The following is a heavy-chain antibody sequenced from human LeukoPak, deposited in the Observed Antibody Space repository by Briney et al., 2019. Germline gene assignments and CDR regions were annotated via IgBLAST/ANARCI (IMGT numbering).Heavy chain of an antibody. J-gene: IGHJ4*02. D-gene: IGHD6-13*01. V-gene: IGHV3-48*01. CDR1: EFTFSSYS. CDR3: ARDRAAAGRRYFDY. CDR2: ISSSSTTI. Sequence: PVGSLRLSCAASEFTFSSYSMNWVRQAPGKGLEWVSNISSSSTTIYYADSVKGRFIISRDNAKNSLYLQMNSLRAEDTAVYYCARDRAAAGRRYFDYWGQGTLVTVSS.